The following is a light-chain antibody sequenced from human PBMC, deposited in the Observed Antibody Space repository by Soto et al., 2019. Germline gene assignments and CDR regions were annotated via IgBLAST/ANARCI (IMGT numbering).Light chain of an antibody. V-gene: IGKV3-15*01. CDR1: QSVGSN. J-gene: IGKJ1*01. Sequence: EKMMKQSPGSLSVSPGGRAALSCRASQSVGSNLAWYQRKPGQAPRLLIYGASTRATGIPSRFSGSGSGTEFTLTISSLQSEDFAVYYCQQYYDWPWTFGQGTKVDIK. CDR3: QQYYDWPWT. CDR2: GAS.